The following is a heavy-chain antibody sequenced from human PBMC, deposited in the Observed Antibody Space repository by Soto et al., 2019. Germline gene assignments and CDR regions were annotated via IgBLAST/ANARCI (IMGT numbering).Heavy chain of an antibody. CDR2: VYYSGTT. CDR1: GGSVRNKTYY. D-gene: IGHD4-17*01. V-gene: IGHV4-61*01. CDR3: ARTTAVPNTLRSRHFFDY. Sequence: SETLSLTCSVSGGSVRNKTYYWSWIRQPPGKRLEWIGYVYYSGTTNYNPSLKSRVTISVDLSKNQFSLRLSSVTTADTALYYCARTTAVPNTLRSRHFFDYWGQGTLVTVSS. J-gene: IGHJ4*02.